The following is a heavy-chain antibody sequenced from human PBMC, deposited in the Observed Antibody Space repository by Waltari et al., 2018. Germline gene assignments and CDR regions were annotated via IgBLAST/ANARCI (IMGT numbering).Heavy chain of an antibody. CDR1: GGSISSSY. J-gene: IGHJ4*02. D-gene: IGHD1-26*01. Sequence: QVQLQESGPGLVKPSETLSLTCTVSGGSISSSYWRWIRQPPGKGLEWIGYIYYSGSNNYNPSLKSRVTISVDTSKNQFSLKLSSVTAADTAVYYGARDRGRRNSGSYYGLDYWGQGTLVTVSS. CDR3: ARDRGRRNSGSYYGLDY. V-gene: IGHV4-59*01. CDR2: IYYSGSN.